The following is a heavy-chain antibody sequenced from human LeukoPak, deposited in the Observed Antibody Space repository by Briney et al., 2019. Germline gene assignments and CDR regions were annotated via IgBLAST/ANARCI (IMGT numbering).Heavy chain of an antibody. CDR1: GFTFSTYV. J-gene: IGHJ5*02. CDR3: ARDGPGYSSGWYWFDP. CDR2: ISHNGDRT. Sequence: PGGSLRLSCAASGFTFSTYVMHWVREAPGKGLVYVSTISHNGDRTFYATSVKGRFTISRDNSKNTLYLQMGSLRPEDMAIYYCARDGPGYSSGWYWFDPWGQGTLVTVST. D-gene: IGHD6-13*01. V-gene: IGHV3-64*01.